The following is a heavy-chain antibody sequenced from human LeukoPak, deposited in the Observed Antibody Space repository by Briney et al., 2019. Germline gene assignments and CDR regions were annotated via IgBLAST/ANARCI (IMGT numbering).Heavy chain of an antibody. CDR2: INQDGREK. Sequence: GGSLRVSRAASGFIFRNYWMSWVRQAPGKGLEWVAIINQDGREKHYVDSVKGRFTISRDNAKDSLYLQMNSLRAEDTALYYCAVATRSFLPDYCWGQGTLVTVSS. D-gene: IGHD5-12*01. J-gene: IGHJ4*02. V-gene: IGHV3-7*01. CDR3: AVATRSFLPDYC. CDR1: GFIFRNYW.